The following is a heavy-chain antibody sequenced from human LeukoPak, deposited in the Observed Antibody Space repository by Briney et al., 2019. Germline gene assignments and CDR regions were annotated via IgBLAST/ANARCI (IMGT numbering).Heavy chain of an antibody. CDR3: ARTKWELYDY. V-gene: IGHV3-30*02. CDR2: IRYDGSNK. D-gene: IGHD3-10*01. Sequence: GGSLRLSCAASGFTFGSYGMHWVRQAPGKGLEWVAFIRYDGSNKYYADSVKGRFTISRDNSKNTLYLQMNSLRAEDTAVYYCARTKWELYDYWGQGTLVTVSS. CDR1: GFTFGSYG. J-gene: IGHJ4*02.